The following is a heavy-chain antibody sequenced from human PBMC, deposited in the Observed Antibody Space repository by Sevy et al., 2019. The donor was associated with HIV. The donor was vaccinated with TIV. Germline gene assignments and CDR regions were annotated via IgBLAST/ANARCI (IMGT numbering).Heavy chain of an antibody. CDR2: ISYDGSNK. D-gene: IGHD6-19*01. CDR3: AKDSWGVAGYTDY. J-gene: IGHJ4*02. V-gene: IGHV3-30*18. CDR1: GFTFSSYG. Sequence: GGSLRLSCSASGFTFSSYGMHWVRQAPGKGLEWVAVISYDGSNKYYADSVKGRFTISRDNSKNTLYLQMNSLRAEDTAVYYCAKDSWGVAGYTDYWGQGTLVTVSS.